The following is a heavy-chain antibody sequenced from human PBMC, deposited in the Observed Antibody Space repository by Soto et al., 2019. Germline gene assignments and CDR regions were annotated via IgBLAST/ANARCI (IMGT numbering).Heavy chain of an antibody. CDR1: GYTFTSYG. V-gene: IGHV1-18*01. D-gene: IGHD6-19*01. Sequence: QVQLVQSGAEVKKTGASVKVSCKASGYTFTSYGISWVRQAPGQGLEWMGWISAYNGNTKYTQKLQGRVTMTTDTSTSTGYMELRSLRSDDTAVYYCARDLAVGLVDYWGQGTLVTVSS. CDR3: ARDLAVGLVDY. CDR2: ISAYNGNT. J-gene: IGHJ4*02.